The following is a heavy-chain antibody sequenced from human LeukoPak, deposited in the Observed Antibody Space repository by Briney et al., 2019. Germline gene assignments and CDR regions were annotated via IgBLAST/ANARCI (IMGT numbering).Heavy chain of an antibody. V-gene: IGHV1-2*02. CDR2: THPNSGAT. CDR3: ARDSPGGSYFPLDF. CDR1: GYTFTAYY. D-gene: IGHD2/OR15-2a*01. Sequence: ASVKVSCKASGYTFTAYYMHWVRQAPGQGLEWMGWTHPNSGATNYAQKFQGRVTMTRDTSINTAYMEMSSLKSDDTAVYYWARDSPGGSYFPLDFWGQGTLVTVSS. J-gene: IGHJ4*02.